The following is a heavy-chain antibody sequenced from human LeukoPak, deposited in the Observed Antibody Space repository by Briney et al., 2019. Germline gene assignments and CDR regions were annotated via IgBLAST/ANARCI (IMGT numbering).Heavy chain of an antibody. J-gene: IGHJ4*02. CDR3: ARGRYHDFWSVQLSPDCFDY. CDR1: GYTFTGYY. Sequence: ASVKVSCKASGYTFTGYYMHWVRQAPGQGLEWMGWINPNSGGTNYAQKFQGRVTMTRDTSISTAYMELSRLRSDDTAVYYCARGRYHDFWSVQLSPDCFDYWGQGTLVTVSS. CDR2: INPNSGGT. D-gene: IGHD3-3*01. V-gene: IGHV1-2*02.